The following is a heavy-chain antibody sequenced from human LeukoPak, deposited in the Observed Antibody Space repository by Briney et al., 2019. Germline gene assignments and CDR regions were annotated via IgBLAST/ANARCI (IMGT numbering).Heavy chain of an antibody. CDR3: ARGIVGDSVAFDV. CDR2: INPGGGST. J-gene: IGHJ3*01. CDR1: GYTLTTYN. V-gene: IGHV1-46*04. Sequence: ASVKVSCKASGYTLTTYNMHWVRQAPGQGLGWMGLINPGGGSTTQAQKWQGRVTMTRDTSTSTVYMELSSLRSEDTAVYFCARGIVGDSVAFDVWGQGTVVTVS. D-gene: IGHD1-26*01.